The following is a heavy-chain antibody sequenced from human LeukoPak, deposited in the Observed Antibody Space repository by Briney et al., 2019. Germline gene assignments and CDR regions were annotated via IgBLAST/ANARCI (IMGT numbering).Heavy chain of an antibody. CDR3: ATSSYGVATGYFDY. Sequence: SVKVSCKASGGTFSSYAISWVRQAPGQGLEWMGRIIPILGIANYAQKFQGRVTMTEDTSTDTAYMELSSLRSEDTAVYYCATSSYGVATGYFDYWGQGTLVTVSS. J-gene: IGHJ4*02. CDR2: IIPILGIA. CDR1: GGTFSSYA. V-gene: IGHV1-69*04. D-gene: IGHD5-12*01.